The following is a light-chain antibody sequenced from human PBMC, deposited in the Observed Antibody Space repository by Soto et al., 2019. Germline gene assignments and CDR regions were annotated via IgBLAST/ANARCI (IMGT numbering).Light chain of an antibody. CDR1: QGIGYS. Sequence: DIQMTHSPSSLSASVGDRVTITCRASQGIGYSLAWYQQKPGRVPKLLIYATSALQSGVPSRFSGGGSGTDFTLTIDSLQPEDIATYYCQKYDRVPGTFGQGTKVEVK. J-gene: IGKJ1*01. V-gene: IGKV1-27*01. CDR2: ATS. CDR3: QKYDRVPGT.